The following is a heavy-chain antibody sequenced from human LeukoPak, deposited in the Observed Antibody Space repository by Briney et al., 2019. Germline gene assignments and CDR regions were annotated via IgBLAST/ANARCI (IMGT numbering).Heavy chain of an antibody. D-gene: IGHD3-16*02. CDR1: GGSISSHY. V-gene: IGHV4-59*11. J-gene: IGHJ4*02. Sequence: PSETLSLTCTVSGGSISSHYWSWIRQPPGKGLEWIGYIYYSGSTNYNPSLKSRVTISVDTSKNQFSLKLSSVTAADTAVYYCARDTYDYVWGSYRLFDYWVQGTLVTVSS. CDR3: ARDTYDYVWGSYRLFDY. CDR2: IYYSGST.